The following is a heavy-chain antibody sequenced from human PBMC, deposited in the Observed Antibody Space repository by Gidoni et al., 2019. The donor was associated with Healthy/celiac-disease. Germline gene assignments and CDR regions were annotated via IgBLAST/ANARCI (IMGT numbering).Heavy chain of an antibody. J-gene: IGHJ6*02. CDR2: ILCDGSNE. CDR1: GFTFSSSG. D-gene: IGHD6-13*01. CDR3: ARVWAAAAGTPIYYYYGMDV. Sequence: QVQLVESGGGVVQPGRSLRLSCAASGFTFSSSGIPWGRQAPGKGLEWVAVILCDGSNEYYGDGVKGRFTISRDNSKNTLYLQMNSLRAEDTAVYYCARVWAAAAGTPIYYYYGMDVWGQGTTVTVSS. V-gene: IGHV3-33*01.